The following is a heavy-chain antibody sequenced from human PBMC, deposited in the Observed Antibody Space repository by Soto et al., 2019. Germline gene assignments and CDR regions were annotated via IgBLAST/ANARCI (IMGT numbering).Heavy chain of an antibody. CDR3: ARVAYSSSWYSWFDP. D-gene: IGHD6-13*01. V-gene: IGHV4-59*08. CDR2: IYHSGST. Sequence: SETLSLTCTVSGGSISTYYWSWIRQPPGKGLEWIGDIYHSGSTNYNPSLKSRVTISVDKSKNQFSLKLSSVTAADTAVYYCARVAYSSSWYSWFDPWGQGTLVTVSS. CDR1: GGSISTYY. J-gene: IGHJ5*02.